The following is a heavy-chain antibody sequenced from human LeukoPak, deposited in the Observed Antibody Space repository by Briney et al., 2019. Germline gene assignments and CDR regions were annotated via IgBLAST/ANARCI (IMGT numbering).Heavy chain of an antibody. CDR2: IHHNGDIT. J-gene: IGHJ4*02. Sequence: GGSLRLSCSASGFTLFWHVMHWVRQAPGKPLEYVSFIHHNGDITSYADSVRGRFTVSRDNSKNTLFLDLTSLRTDDTAVYYCARDMSGAYSFDYWGQGTLVTVSS. V-gene: IGHV3-64D*06. D-gene: IGHD3-16*01. CDR1: GFTLFWHV. CDR3: ARDMSGAYSFDY.